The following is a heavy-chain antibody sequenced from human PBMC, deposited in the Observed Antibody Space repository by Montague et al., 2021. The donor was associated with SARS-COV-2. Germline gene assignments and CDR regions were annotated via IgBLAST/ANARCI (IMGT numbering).Heavy chain of an antibody. CDR3: ARKRGGYDVDYLVY. D-gene: IGHD5-12*01. Sequence: TLSLTCTVSGGSITTYSYFWSWIPQVPGKGLVWVRYINHSANSYYTVSLQSLVTIAIYTSQNPFSLKLISVTTAERAMYFCARKRGGYDVDYLVYWGQGALVTVSS. J-gene: IGHJ4*02. CDR1: GGSITTYSYF. CDR2: INHSANS. V-gene: IGHV4-31*01.